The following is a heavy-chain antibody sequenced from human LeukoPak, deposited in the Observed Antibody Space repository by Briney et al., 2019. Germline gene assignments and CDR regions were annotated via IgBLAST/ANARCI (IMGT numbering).Heavy chain of an antibody. D-gene: IGHD1-26*01. CDR2: IIPILGIA. J-gene: IGHJ6*02. Sequence: ASVKVSCKASGGTFSSYTISWVRQAPGQGLEWMGRIIPILGIANYAQKFQGRVTITADKSTSTAYMELSRMRSEDTAVYYCAGGSSTPRYYYGMDVWGQGTTVTVSS. CDR1: GGTFSSYT. V-gene: IGHV1-69*02. CDR3: AGGSSTPRYYYGMDV.